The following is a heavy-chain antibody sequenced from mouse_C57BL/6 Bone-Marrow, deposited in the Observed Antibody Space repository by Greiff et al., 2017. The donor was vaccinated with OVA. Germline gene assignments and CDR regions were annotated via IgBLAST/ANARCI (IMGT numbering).Heavy chain of an antibody. CDR3: ALTAQAPDYFDY. V-gene: IGHV1-66*01. D-gene: IGHD3-2*02. J-gene: IGHJ2*01. CDR1: GYSFTSYY. Sequence: QVQLQQSGPELVKPGASVKISCKASGYSFTSYYIHWVKQRPGQGLEWIGWIYPGSGNTKYNEKFKGKATLTADTSSSTAYMQLSSLTSEDSAVYYCALTAQAPDYFDYWGQGTTLTVSS. CDR2: IYPGSGNT.